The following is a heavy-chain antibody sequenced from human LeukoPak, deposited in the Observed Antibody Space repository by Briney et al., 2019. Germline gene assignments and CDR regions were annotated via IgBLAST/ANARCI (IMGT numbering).Heavy chain of an antibody. J-gene: IGHJ3*02. V-gene: IGHV1-2*02. CDR3: ARNLWFGESSDAFDM. Sequence: GASVKVSCKASGYTFTGYYIQWVRQAPGQGLEWMGWINPKSGGTNYAQKFQGRVTMTRDTSISTAYMDMSSLRSDDTAVYYCARNLWFGESSDAFDMWGQGTMVTVSS. D-gene: IGHD3-10*01. CDR2: INPKSGGT. CDR1: GYTFTGYY.